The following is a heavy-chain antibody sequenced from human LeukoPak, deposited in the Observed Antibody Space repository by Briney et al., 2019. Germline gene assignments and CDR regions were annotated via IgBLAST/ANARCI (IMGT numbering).Heavy chain of an antibody. Sequence: GGSLRLPCAASGFTFSSKWMSWVRQAPGKGLEWVGNIQPDGSEQYPVDSVKGRFTISRDNARNSLFLQMNSLRVEDTAVYYCASQSYARFDPWGQGTLVTVSS. CDR2: IQPDGSEQ. V-gene: IGHV3-7*01. J-gene: IGHJ5*02. D-gene: IGHD3-16*01. CDR1: GFTFSSKW. CDR3: ASQSYARFDP.